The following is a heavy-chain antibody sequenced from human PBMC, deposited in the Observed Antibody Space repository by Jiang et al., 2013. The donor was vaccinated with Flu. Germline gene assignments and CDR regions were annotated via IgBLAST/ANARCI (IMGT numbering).Heavy chain of an antibody. CDR3: ARSGITIFGVPWGYFDL. V-gene: IGHV4-31*03. D-gene: IGHD3-3*01. J-gene: IGHJ2*01. CDR2: IYYSGST. CDR1: GGSISSGGYY. Sequence: PGLVKPSQTLSLTCTVSGGSISSGGYYWSWIRQHPGKGLEWIGYIYYSGSTYYNPSLKSRVTISVDTSKNQFSLKLSSVTAADTAVYYCARSGITIFGVPWGYFDLWGRGTLVTVSS.